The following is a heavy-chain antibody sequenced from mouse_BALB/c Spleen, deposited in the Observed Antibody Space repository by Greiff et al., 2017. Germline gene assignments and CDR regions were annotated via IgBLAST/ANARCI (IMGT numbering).Heavy chain of an antibody. CDR3: ARDPDAMDY. CDR1: GFAFSSYD. CDR2: ISSGGGST. J-gene: IGHJ4*01. V-gene: IGHV5-12-1*01. Sequence: EVQLVESGGGLVKPGGSLKLSCAASGFAFSSYDMSWVRQTPEKRLEWVAYISSGGGSTYYPDTVKGRFTISRDNAKNTLYLQMSSLKSEDTAMYYCARDPDAMDYWGQGTSVTVSS.